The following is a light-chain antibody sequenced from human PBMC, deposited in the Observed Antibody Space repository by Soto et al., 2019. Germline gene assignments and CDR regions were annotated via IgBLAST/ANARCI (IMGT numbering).Light chain of an antibody. CDR1: QDITTY. V-gene: IGKV1-33*01. CDR2: DAA. CDR3: QQYENRPLT. J-gene: IGKJ4*01. Sequence: DIQLTQSPPSLSASVGDAVTITCQASQDITTYLNWYQQRSGKSPKLLIFDAANLERGVPSRFSGSGSGTHFTFTISSLQPEDVATYYCQQYENRPLTFGGGTKVE.